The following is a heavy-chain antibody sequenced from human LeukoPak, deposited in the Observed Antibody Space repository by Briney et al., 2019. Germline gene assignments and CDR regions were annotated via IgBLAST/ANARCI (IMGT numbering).Heavy chain of an antibody. D-gene: IGHD2-15*01. J-gene: IGHJ4*02. CDR2: ISSSSSYI. CDR1: GFTFSSYS. Sequence: GGSLRLSCAASGFTFSSYSMNWVRQAPGKGLEWVSSISSSSSYIYYADSVKGRFTIPRDNAKNSLYLQMNSLRAEDTAVYYCAREGVVTGIDYWGQGTLVTVSS. V-gene: IGHV3-21*01. CDR3: AREGVVTGIDY.